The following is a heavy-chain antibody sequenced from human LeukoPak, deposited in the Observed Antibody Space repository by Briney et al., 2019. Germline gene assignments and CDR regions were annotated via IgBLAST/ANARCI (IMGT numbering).Heavy chain of an antibody. Sequence: PGGSLRLSCAASGFTFSDYYMSWIRQAPGKGLEWVSCISSSGSTIYYADSVKGRFTISRDNAKNSLYLQMNSLRAEDMAVYYCARDGWYYDFWSGKVCDYWGQGTLVTVSS. CDR3: ARDGWYYDFWSGKVCDY. V-gene: IGHV3-11*01. D-gene: IGHD3-3*01. J-gene: IGHJ4*02. CDR2: ISSSGSTI. CDR1: GFTFSDYY.